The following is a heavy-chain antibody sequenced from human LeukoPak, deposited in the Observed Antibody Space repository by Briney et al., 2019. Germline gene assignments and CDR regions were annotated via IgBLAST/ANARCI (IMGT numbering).Heavy chain of an antibody. CDR2: INAVDGNT. J-gene: IGHJ4*02. CDR1: GYTFTSYS. V-gene: IGHV1-3*01. D-gene: IGHD3-9*01. CDR3: ARGSGGRYFDWLLFQYYFDY. Sequence: WASVKVSCKASGYTFTSYSMHWVRQAPGQRLEWMGWINAVDGNTEYSQRFQGRVTMTRNTSISTAYMELSSLRSEDTAVYYCARGSGGRYFDWLLFQYYFDYWGQGTLVTVSS.